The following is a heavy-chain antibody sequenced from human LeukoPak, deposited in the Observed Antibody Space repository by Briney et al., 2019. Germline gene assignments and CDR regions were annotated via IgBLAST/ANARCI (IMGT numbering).Heavy chain of an antibody. V-gene: IGHV3-49*04. Sequence: GGSLRLSCTASGFTFGDYAMSWVRQAPGKGLEWVGFIRSKAYGGTTEYAASAKGRFTISRDDSKSIAYLQMNSLKTEDTAVYYCTRVKVRGVTVDYWGQGTLVTVSS. D-gene: IGHD3-10*01. CDR3: TRVKVRGVTVDY. CDR1: GFTFGDYA. CDR2: IRSKAYGGTT. J-gene: IGHJ4*02.